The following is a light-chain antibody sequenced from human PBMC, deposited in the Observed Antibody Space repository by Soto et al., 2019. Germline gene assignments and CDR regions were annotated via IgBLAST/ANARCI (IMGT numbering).Light chain of an antibody. Sequence: EIVMTQSPATLSVSPGERATLSCRASKSVSSNLAWYQQKPGQAPRLLIYGASTRATGISARFSGSGSETEFTLTISSLQSEDFAVYYCQQYNDWPQTFGQGTKLEIK. CDR2: GAS. V-gene: IGKV3-15*01. CDR1: KSVSSN. CDR3: QQYNDWPQT. J-gene: IGKJ2*01.